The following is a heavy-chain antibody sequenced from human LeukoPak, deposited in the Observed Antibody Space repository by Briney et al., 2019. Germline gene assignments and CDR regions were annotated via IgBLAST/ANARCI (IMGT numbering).Heavy chain of an antibody. D-gene: IGHD2-2*02. J-gene: IGHJ1*01. CDR3: ARDLCSSTSCYTGKH. V-gene: IGHV1-2*02. CDR2: INPNSGGT. Sequence: GASVKVSCKAPGYTFTGYYMHWVRQAPGQGLEWMGWINPNSGGTNYAQKFQGRVTMTRDTSISTAYMELSRLRSDDTAVYYCARDLCSSTSCYTGKHWGQGTLVTVSS. CDR1: GYTFTGYY.